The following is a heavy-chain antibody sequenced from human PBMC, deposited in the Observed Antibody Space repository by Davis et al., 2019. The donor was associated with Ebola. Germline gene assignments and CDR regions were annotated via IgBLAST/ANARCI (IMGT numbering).Heavy chain of an antibody. CDR1: GFTFSSYE. Sequence: PGGSLRLSCAASGFTFSSYEMNWVRQAPGKGLEWVSAISGSGGSTYYADSVKGRFTISRDNSKNTLYLQMNSLRAEDTAVYYCAKDTGSSSWYDYYGMDVWGQGTTVTVSS. D-gene: IGHD6-13*01. J-gene: IGHJ6*02. V-gene: IGHV3-23*01. CDR2: ISGSGGST. CDR3: AKDTGSSSWYDYYGMDV.